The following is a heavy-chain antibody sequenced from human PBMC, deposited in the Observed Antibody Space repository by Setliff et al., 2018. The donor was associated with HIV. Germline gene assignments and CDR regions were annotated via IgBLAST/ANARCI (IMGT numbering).Heavy chain of an antibody. CDR1: GFTFTTYS. CDR2: ISSSSTYI. V-gene: IGHV3-21*01. J-gene: IGHJ6*03. CDR3: ARELGPIYYFHYMDV. D-gene: IGHD7-27*01. Sequence: GGSLRLSCADSGFTFTTYSMNWVRQVPGKGLEWVSSISSSSTYIDYADSVKGRFTISRDNAKNSLYLQMNSLRAEDTAVYYCARELGPIYYFHYMDVWGKGTTVTVSS.